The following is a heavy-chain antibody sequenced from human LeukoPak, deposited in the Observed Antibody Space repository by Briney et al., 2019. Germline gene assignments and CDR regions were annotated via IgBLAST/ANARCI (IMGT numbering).Heavy chain of an antibody. CDR2: ISGSGGST. D-gene: IGHD5-12*01. J-gene: IGHJ4*02. V-gene: IGHV3-23*01. CDR3: AKDGLNSGYVTLFDY. CDR1: GFTFSSYA. Sequence: GGSLRLSCAASGFTFSSYAMSWVRQAPGKGLEWVSAISGSGGSTYYADSVKGRFTISRDNSKNTLSLQMNSLRAEDTAVYYCAKDGLNSGYVTLFDYWGQGTLVTVSS.